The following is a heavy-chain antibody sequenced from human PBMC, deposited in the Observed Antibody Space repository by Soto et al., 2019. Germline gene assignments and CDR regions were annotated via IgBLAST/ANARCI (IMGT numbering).Heavy chain of an antibody. Sequence: QVQLVQSGAEVKKPGSSVNVSCKASGGAFSNYAISWLRQAPGQGLEWMGGFIPVFGTTNYAQIFEGRVTITAVESSTAAYMELSSLRSDDTAVYYCAISIGSSSFYVDFWGQGTLVTVSS. D-gene: IGHD6-6*01. CDR2: FIPVFGTT. V-gene: IGHV1-69*01. CDR1: GGAFSNYA. CDR3: AISIGSSSFYVDF. J-gene: IGHJ4*02.